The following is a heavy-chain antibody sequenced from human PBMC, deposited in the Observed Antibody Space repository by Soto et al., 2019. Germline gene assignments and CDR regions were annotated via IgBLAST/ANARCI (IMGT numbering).Heavy chain of an antibody. CDR2: IYHSGST. V-gene: IGHV4-30-2*01. D-gene: IGHD3-3*01. CDR3: ARSTIFGVVIVPFDY. J-gene: IGHJ4*02. Sequence: SETLSLTCAVSGGSISSGGYSWSWIRQPPGKGLEWIGYIYHSGSTYYNPSLKSRVTISVDRSKNQFSLKLSSVTAADTAVYYCARSTIFGVVIVPFDYWGQGTLVTVSS. CDR1: GGSISSGGYS.